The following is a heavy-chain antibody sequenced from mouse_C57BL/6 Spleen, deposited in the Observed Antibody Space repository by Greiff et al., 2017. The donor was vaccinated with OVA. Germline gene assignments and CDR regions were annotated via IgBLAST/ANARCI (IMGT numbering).Heavy chain of an antibody. CDR2: ISDGGSYT. V-gene: IGHV5-4*03. Sequence: EVKVEESGGGLVKPGGSLKLSCAASGFTFSSYAMSWVRQTPEKRLEWVATISDGGSYTYYPDNVKGRFTISRDNAKNNLYLQMSHLKSEDTAMYYCARGPGAMDYWGQGTSVTVSS. CDR1: GFTFSSYA. CDR3: ARGPGAMDY. J-gene: IGHJ4*01.